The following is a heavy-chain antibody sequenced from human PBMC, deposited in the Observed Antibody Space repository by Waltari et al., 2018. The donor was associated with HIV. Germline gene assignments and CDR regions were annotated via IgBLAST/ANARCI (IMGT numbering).Heavy chain of an antibody. V-gene: IGHV4-34*01. Sequence: QVQLRQWGAGLLKPSETLSLPCAVSGASFNDYFWAWFRRSPEKGLEWIGENDHRGETNYNPSFKTRVVISVDMSKNQFSLRLKSATAADTAVYYCARGLGSRPFFRAYEPWGQGTLVTVSS. CDR3: ARGLGSRPFFRAYEP. J-gene: IGHJ4*02. CDR1: GASFNDYF. CDR2: NDHRGET. D-gene: IGHD3-16*01.